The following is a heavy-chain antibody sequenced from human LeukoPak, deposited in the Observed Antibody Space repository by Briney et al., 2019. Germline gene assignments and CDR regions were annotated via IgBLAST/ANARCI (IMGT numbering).Heavy chain of an antibody. CDR2: ISGRSSHI. D-gene: IGHD3-16*01. Sequence: GGSLRLSCSASGFSFSDYDMNWVRQAPGKGLHWVSAISGRSSHIYYGEAVNGRFTISRDDAKNSLYLQMDSLGVEDTAVYYCGRAFPPLRTSSAGDLWGQGTVVIVSS. CDR1: GFSFSDYD. CDR3: GRAFPPLRTSSAGDL. J-gene: IGHJ1*01. V-gene: IGHV3-21*01.